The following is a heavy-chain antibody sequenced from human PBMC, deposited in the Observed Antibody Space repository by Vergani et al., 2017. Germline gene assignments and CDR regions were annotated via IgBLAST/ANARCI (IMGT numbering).Heavy chain of an antibody. J-gene: IGHJ4*02. CDR1: GGSISSGGYY. CDR2: IYYSGST. D-gene: IGHD5-18*01. CDR3: ARAAADTAMIRGRPGPLYFDY. Sequence: QVQLQESGPGLVKPSQTLSLTCTVSGGSISSGGYYWSWIRQHPGKGLEWIGYIYYSGSTYYNPSRKSLVTISVDTSKNQVSLKLSSVTAADTAVYYCARAAADTAMIRGRPGPLYFDYWGQGTLVTVSS. V-gene: IGHV4-31*01.